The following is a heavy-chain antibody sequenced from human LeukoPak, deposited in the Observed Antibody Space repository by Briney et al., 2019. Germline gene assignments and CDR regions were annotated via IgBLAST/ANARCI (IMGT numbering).Heavy chain of an antibody. Sequence: GGSLRLSCAASGFTFHNYWMAWVRQTPGKGLEWVANIKHDASEKYYVDSVKGRFTISRDNAQNSFFLQMNSLRAEDTAVYYCARDRRYCSGGSCYTAFDIWGQGTMVTVSS. J-gene: IGHJ3*02. V-gene: IGHV3-7*01. CDR3: ARDRRYCSGGSCYTAFDI. D-gene: IGHD2-15*01. CDR1: GFTFHNYW. CDR2: IKHDASEK.